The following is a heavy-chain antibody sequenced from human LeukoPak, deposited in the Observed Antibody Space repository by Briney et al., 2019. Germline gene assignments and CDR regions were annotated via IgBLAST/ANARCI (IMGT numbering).Heavy chain of an antibody. J-gene: IGHJ4*02. V-gene: IGHV3-33*01. Sequence: GSLRLSCAASGFTFSRVAMHWVRQAPGKGLEWVAIIWDDGSETLYADSVRGRFTISRDNSKNMLYLQMSSLRAEDTAVYYCTTDVGGGSYTPFDYWGQGTQVTVSS. CDR2: IWDDGSET. CDR1: GFTFSRVA. D-gene: IGHD1-26*01. CDR3: TTDVGGGSYTPFDY.